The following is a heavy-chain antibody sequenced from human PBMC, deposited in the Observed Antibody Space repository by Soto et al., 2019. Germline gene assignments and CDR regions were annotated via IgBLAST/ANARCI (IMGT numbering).Heavy chain of an antibody. CDR2: IKQNGSAK. CDR3: VRAPREDTGYEYYFDY. D-gene: IGHD5-12*01. V-gene: IGHV3-7*01. CDR1: GFTFSSYW. J-gene: IGHJ4*02. Sequence: EVQLVESGGGLVQPGGSLRLSCAGSGFTFSSYWMSWVRQTPDKGLEWGAKIKQNGSAKSYVDSVKGRFTISRDNARNSPSLQMDSLRAEDTAVYYCVRAPREDTGYEYYFDYWGQGTLVTVSS.